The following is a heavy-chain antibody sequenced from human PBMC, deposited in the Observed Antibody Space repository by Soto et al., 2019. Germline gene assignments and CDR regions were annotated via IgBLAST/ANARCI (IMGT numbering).Heavy chain of an antibody. CDR1: GGSISSGGYY. CDR2: IYYSGST. CDR3: ARFSSGYYYFDY. J-gene: IGHJ4*02. D-gene: IGHD3-22*01. V-gene: IGHV4-31*03. Sequence: QEQLQESGPGLVKPSQTLSLTCTVSGGSISSGGYYWSWIRQHPGKGLEWIGYIYYSGSTYYNPSLKSRVTISVDTSKNQFSLKLSSVTAADTAVYYCARFSSGYYYFDYWGQGTLVTVSS.